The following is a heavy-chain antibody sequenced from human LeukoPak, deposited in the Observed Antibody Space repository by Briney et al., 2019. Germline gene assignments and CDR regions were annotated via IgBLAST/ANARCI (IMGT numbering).Heavy chain of an antibody. V-gene: IGHV3-74*01. J-gene: IGHJ3*02. CDR1: GFIFSSYW. D-gene: IGHD6-19*01. CDR2: IHSDGSDT. Sequence: QSGGSLRLSCAASGFIFSSYWMHWVRQAPGKGLVWVSRIHSDGSDTTYADSVKGRFTISRDNAKNTLYLQMNSLRAEDTAVYYCAREGNSGWRDDGFDIWGQGTMVTVS. CDR3: AREGNSGWRDDGFDI.